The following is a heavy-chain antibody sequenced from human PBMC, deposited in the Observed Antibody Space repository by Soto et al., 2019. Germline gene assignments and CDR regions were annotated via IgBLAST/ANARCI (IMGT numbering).Heavy chain of an antibody. J-gene: IGHJ6*02. CDR1: GFTFSSYG. CDR3: AKEQGGMDV. V-gene: IGHV3-30*18. Sequence: LRLSCAASGFTFSSYGIHWVRQAPGKGLEWVAVISYDGSNKHYADSVKGRFTISRDNSKNTLYLQMNSLRAEDTAVYHCAKEQGGMDVWGQGTTVTVSS. CDR2: ISYDGSNK.